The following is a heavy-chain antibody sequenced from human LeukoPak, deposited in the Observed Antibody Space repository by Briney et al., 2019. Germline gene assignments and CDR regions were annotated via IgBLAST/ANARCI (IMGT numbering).Heavy chain of an antibody. Sequence: SQTLSLTCTVSGGSISSGGYYWSWIRQHPGKGLEWIGYIYYSGSTYYNPSLKSRVTISVDTSKNQFSLKLSSVTAADTAVYYCGRPYSSGWRLGFHIWGQGTMVTVFS. CDR1: GGSISSGGYY. V-gene: IGHV4-31*03. CDR3: GRPYSSGWRLGFHI. J-gene: IGHJ3*02. D-gene: IGHD6-19*01. CDR2: IYYSGST.